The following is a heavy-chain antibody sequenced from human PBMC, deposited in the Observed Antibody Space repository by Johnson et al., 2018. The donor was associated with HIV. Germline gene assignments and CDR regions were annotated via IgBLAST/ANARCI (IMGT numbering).Heavy chain of an antibody. CDR2: ISYDGSNK. V-gene: IGHV3-30-3*02. D-gene: IGHD2-2*01. J-gene: IGHJ3*02. Sequence: QVQLVESGGGVVQPGRSLRLSCAASGFTFSSYAMHWVRQAPGKGLEWVAVISYDGSNKYYADSVKGRFTISRDNSKNTLYLQMNSLRAEDTAVYYCAKKMGVVVVPAAMHAFDIWGQGTMVTVSS. CDR1: GFTFSSYA. CDR3: AKKMGVVVVPAAMHAFDI.